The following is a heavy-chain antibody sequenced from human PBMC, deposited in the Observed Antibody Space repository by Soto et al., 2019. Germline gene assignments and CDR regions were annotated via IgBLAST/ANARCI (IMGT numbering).Heavy chain of an antibody. CDR2: ISGSGGST. V-gene: IGHV3-23*01. CDR1: GFTFSSYA. J-gene: IGHJ5*02. Sequence: EVPLLESGGGLVQPGGSLRLSCAASGFTFSSYAMSWVRQAPGKGLEWVSAISGSGGSTYYADSVKGRFTISRDNSKNTLYLQMNSLRAEDTAVYYSASHGYGSGWWKFDPWGQGTLVTVSS. D-gene: IGHD6-19*01. CDR3: ASHGYGSGWWKFDP.